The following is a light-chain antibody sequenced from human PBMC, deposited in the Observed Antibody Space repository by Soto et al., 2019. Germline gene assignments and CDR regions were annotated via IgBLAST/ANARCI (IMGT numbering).Light chain of an antibody. V-gene: IGKV3-20*01. CDR3: QQYGYSFWT. CDR1: QSVDNY. J-gene: IGKJ1*01. Sequence: EIVLTQSPATLSLSPGERATLSCRASQSVDNYLDWYQQKPGQAPRLLIYSASSRATGVPTRFSGSGSGADYTLTISRLEPEDSAVYYCQQYGYSFWTFGQGTKVDIK. CDR2: SAS.